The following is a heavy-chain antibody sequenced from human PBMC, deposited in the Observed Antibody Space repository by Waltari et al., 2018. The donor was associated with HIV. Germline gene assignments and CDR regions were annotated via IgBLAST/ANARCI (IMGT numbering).Heavy chain of an antibody. D-gene: IGHD4-17*01. CDR1: GGTFSSYT. J-gene: IGHJ4*02. CDR2: NNPILGKA. V-gene: IGHV1-69*02. CDR3: ARLGPPTVHY. Sequence: QVQLVQSGAEVKKPGSSVKVSCKASGGTFSSYTISWVRQAPGQGLEWMGRNNPILGKANCAQKFRGRVTITADKSTGTAYMELSSLRSGDTAVYYCARLGPPTVHYWGQGTLVTVSS.